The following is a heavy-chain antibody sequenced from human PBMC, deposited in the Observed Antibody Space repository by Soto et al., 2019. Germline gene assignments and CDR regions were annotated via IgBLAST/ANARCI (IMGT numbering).Heavy chain of an antibody. V-gene: IGHV4-30-2*01. CDR1: GGSISSGGYY. D-gene: IGHD2-21*02. CDR2: IYHSEST. Sequence: QLQLQESGSGLVKPSQTLSLTCAVSGGSISSGGYYWSWIRQPPGKGLEWIGYIYHSESTYYNPSLKSRITISVARSKNQFSLKLTSVTAAYTAVYYCASTLCGGNSSGGFDIWGQGTRVTVSS. J-gene: IGHJ3*02. CDR3: ASTLCGGNSSGGFDI.